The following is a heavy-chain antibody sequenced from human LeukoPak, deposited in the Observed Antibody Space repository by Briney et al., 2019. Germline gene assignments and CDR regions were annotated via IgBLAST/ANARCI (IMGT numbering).Heavy chain of an antibody. CDR2: INHSGST. CDR1: GGSFSGYY. J-gene: IGHJ6*03. D-gene: IGHD2-2*01. CDR3: ARSLYQLLDYMDV. Sequence: SETLSLTCAVYGGSFSGYYWSWIRQPPGKGLEWIGEINHSGSTNYNPSLKSRVTISVDTSKNQFSLKVTSVTAADTAVYYRARSLYQLLDYMDVWGKGTTVTVSS. V-gene: IGHV4-34*01.